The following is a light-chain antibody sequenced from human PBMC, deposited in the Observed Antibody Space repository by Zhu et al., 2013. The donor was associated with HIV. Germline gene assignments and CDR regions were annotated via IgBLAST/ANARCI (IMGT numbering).Light chain of an antibody. CDR2: DNT. CDR3: QSYDSTLSAVV. Sequence: QSVLTQPPSVSGAPGQRVTISCTGSSSNIGAGYDVHWYKQLPGTAPKLLIYDNTNRPSGVPDRFSGSKSGTSASLAITALQAEDEADYYCQSYDSTLSAVVFGGGTKLTVL. CDR1: SSNIGAGYD. V-gene: IGLV1-40*01. J-gene: IGLJ2*01.